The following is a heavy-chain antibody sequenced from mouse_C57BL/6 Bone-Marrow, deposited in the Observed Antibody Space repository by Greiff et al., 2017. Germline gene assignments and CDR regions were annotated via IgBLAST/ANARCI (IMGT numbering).Heavy chain of an antibody. Sequence: EVQLVESGGGLVKPGGSLKLSCAASGFTFSSYAMSWVRQTPEKSLEWIATISDGGGYTYYPDNVKGRFTISRDTAKNTLYLHMRHLKSEDTDMYDCDSGLGGQFAYWGQGTTVTVSA. CDR3: DSGLGGQFAY. CDR2: ISDGGGYT. CDR1: GFTFSSYA. V-gene: IGHV5-4*01. D-gene: IGHD1-3*01. J-gene: IGHJ3*01.